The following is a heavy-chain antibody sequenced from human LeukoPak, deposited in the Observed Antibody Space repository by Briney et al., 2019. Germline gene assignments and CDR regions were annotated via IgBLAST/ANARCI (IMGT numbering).Heavy chain of an antibody. D-gene: IGHD5-18*01. Sequence: SVKVSCKASGGTFSSYAISWVRQAPGQGLEWMGGIIPIFGTANYAQKFQGRVTITTDESTSTAYMELSSLRSEGTAVYYCASGYSYGYAAWGQGTLVTVSS. J-gene: IGHJ5*02. V-gene: IGHV1-69*05. CDR1: GGTFSSYA. CDR2: IIPIFGTA. CDR3: ASGYSYGYAA.